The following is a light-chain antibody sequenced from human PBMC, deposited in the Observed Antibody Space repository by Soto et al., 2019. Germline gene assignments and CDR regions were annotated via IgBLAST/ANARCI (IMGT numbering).Light chain of an antibody. CDR3: QPYNNWPPLT. CDR2: GAS. J-gene: IGKJ4*01. CDR1: QSVSTN. Sequence: EIVMTQTPATLSVSPGERATLSCRAIQSVSTNLAWYQQKPSQAPRLLIYGASTRATGIPARFSGSGSGTEFTLTVSNLSSEDFAVYYCQPYNNWPPLTFGGGTKVEIK. V-gene: IGKV3-15*01.